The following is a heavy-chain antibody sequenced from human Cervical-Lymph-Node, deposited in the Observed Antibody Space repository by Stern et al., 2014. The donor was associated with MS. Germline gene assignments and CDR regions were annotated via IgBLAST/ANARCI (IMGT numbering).Heavy chain of an antibody. CDR1: GFSLSTSGMC. J-gene: IGHJ4*02. Sequence: QVTLKESGPALVKPTQTLTLTCTFSGFSLSTSGMCVSWIRQPPGKALELLALIKTRLTISKDTSKNQVVLTMANIDPVDTATYYCARTRVGGGHYFDYWGQGTLVTVSS. D-gene: IGHD3-16*01. CDR2: I. V-gene: IGHV2-70*01. CDR3: ARTRVGGGHYFDY.